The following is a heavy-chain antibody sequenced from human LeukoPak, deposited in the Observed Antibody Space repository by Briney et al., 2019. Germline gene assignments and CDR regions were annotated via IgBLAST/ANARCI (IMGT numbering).Heavy chain of an antibody. J-gene: IGHJ4*02. CDR2: IRYDGSNK. Sequence: PGGSLRLSCAASGFTFSSYAMSWVRQAPGKGLEWVTFIRYDGSNKYYTDSVKGRFTISRDNSKNTLYLQMNSLRAEDTAVYYCARGGVYCSSTSCYTDYWGQGTLVTVSS. V-gene: IGHV3-30*02. D-gene: IGHD2-2*02. CDR3: ARGGVYCSSTSCYTDY. CDR1: GFTFSSYA.